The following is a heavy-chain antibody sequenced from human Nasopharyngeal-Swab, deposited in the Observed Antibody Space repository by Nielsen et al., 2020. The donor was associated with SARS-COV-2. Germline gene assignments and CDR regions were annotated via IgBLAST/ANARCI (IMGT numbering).Heavy chain of an antibody. Sequence: SETLSLTCAVYGGSFSGYYWSWIRQPPGKGLEWIGEINHSGSTNYNPSLKSRVTISVDTSKNQFSLKLSSVTDADTAVYYCARHTANTEDWGQGTLVTVSS. J-gene: IGHJ4*02. CDR3: ARHTANTED. CDR2: INHSGST. CDR1: GGSFSGYY. V-gene: IGHV4-34*01. D-gene: IGHD5-18*01.